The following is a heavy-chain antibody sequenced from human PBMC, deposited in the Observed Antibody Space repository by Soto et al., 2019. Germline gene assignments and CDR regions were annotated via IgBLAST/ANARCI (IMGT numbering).Heavy chain of an antibody. CDR2: ISAYNGNT. V-gene: IGHV1-18*01. Sequence: QVQLVQSGAEVKQPGASVKVSCKASGYTFTSYGISWVRQAPGQGLEWMGWISAYNGNTNYAQKLQGRVTMTTDTSTSTAYMELRSLRSDDTAVYYCARDPEDTAMRSYNWFDPWGQGTLVTVSS. CDR1: GYTFTSYG. J-gene: IGHJ5*02. CDR3: ARDPEDTAMRSYNWFDP. D-gene: IGHD5-18*01.